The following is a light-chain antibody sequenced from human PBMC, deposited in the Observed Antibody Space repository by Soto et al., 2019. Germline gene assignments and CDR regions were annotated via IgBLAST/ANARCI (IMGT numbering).Light chain of an antibody. Sequence: QSVLTQPPSTSGTPGQRVTISCSGSSFNIGSNTVHWYQQIPGTAPKLLIYTNNQRSSGVSDRFSGSKSDTSASLVISGLQSEDEADYYCATWDNGLTGVVFGGGTQLTVL. V-gene: IGLV1-44*01. CDR3: ATWDNGLTGVV. CDR2: TNN. CDR1: SFNIGSNT. J-gene: IGLJ2*01.